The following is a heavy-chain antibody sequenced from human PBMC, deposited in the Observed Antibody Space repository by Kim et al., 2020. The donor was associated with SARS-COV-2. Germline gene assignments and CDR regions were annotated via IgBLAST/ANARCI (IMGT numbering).Heavy chain of an antibody. CDR2: IYPGDSDT. D-gene: IGHD3-16*02. Sequence: GESLKISCKGSGYSFTSYWIGWVRQMPGKGLEWMGIIYPGDSDTRYSPSFQGQVTISADKSISTAYLQWSSLKASDTAMYYCARPPRRLGELSLGSGAFDIWGQGTMVTVSS. V-gene: IGHV5-51*01. CDR3: ARPPRRLGELSLGSGAFDI. J-gene: IGHJ3*02. CDR1: GYSFTSYW.